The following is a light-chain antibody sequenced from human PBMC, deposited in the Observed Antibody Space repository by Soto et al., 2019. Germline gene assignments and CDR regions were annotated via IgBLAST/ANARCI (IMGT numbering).Light chain of an antibody. CDR2: GAS. CDR3: QQNNKWPPVT. Sequence: EVVMTQSPATVSVSPGEGVTLSCRASQTISNDLAWYQQKPGQAPRLLIYGASTRATGVPARFSGGGSGTEFPLTLSSVQSEDFAFYYFQQNNKWPPVTFGGGTKVEIK. CDR1: QTISND. V-gene: IGKV3-15*01. J-gene: IGKJ4*01.